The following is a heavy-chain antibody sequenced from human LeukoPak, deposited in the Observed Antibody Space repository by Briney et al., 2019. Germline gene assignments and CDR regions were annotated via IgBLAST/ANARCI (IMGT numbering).Heavy chain of an antibody. CDR2: ISSSSSYI. V-gene: IGHV3-21*01. Sequence: GGSLRLSCAASGFTFSSYSMNWVRQAPGKGLEWVSSISSSSSYIYYADSVKGRFTISRDNAKNSLYLQMNSLRAEDTAVYYCARDRTTVTPSGAFDIWGQGTMVTVSS. CDR1: GFTFSSYS. D-gene: IGHD4-17*01. J-gene: IGHJ3*02. CDR3: ARDRTTVTPSGAFDI.